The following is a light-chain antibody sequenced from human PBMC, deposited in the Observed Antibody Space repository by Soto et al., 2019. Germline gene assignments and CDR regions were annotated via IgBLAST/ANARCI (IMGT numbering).Light chain of an antibody. CDR1: QAIDSW. J-gene: IGKJ1*01. V-gene: IGKV1D-16*01. CDR2: TGS. Sequence: DIQMTQSPSFVSASLGDRVTITCRASQAIDSWLAWYQQKPGEAPKLLIFTGSLLHSGVPPRFSGSGSGTDFTLTISSLQPDDFATYYCQHYNSYSEAFGQGTRWIS. CDR3: QHYNSYSEA.